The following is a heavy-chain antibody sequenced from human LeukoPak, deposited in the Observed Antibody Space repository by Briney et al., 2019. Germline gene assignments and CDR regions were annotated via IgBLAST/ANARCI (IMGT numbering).Heavy chain of an antibody. CDR1: GFTFRSYW. D-gene: IGHD3-10*01. CDR2: IKRDGGER. V-gene: IGHV3-7*04. Sequence: PGGSLRLSCAASGFTFRSYWMSWVRQAPGRGLEWVANIKRDGGERYYVDSVKGRFTISRDNAKNSLYLQMNSLRAEDTAVYYCTREYYYGSGSYYNGYWGQGTLVTVSS. CDR3: TREYYYGSGSYYNGY. J-gene: IGHJ4*02.